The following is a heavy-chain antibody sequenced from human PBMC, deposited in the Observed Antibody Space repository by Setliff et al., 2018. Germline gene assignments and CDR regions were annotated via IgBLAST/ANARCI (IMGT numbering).Heavy chain of an antibody. J-gene: IGHJ4*02. CDR2: ISGGGRYT. CDR3: ARTCSGSGCYAGLES. V-gene: IGHV3-23*01. D-gene: IGHD2-15*01. Sequence: GGSLRLSCEASGFTFSNYAMGWVRQAPGKGLEWVSSISGGGRYTYSADSVRGRFTISRDNSKNTLYLQMNSLRPEDTAVYYCARTCSGSGCYAGLESWGQGTPVTVSS. CDR1: GFTFSNYA.